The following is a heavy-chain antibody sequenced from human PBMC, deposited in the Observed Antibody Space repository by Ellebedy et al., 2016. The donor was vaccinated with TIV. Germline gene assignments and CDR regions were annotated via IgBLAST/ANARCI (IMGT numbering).Heavy chain of an antibody. CDR3: ARDAAGNGGKLDY. CDR2: IFSAADGGET. J-gene: IGHJ4*02. Sequence: GESLKISCAASGFTVTTNYMNWVRQAPGKGLEWVSVIFSAADGGETHYADSVKGRFTISKDSSKNTLYLQMTSLRAEDTAVYYCARDAAGNGGKLDYWGQGALVTVSS. D-gene: IGHD4-23*01. V-gene: IGHV3-53*01. CDR1: GFTVTTNY.